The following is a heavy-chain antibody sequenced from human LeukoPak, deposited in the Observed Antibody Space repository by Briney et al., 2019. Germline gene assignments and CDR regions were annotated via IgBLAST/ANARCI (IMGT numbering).Heavy chain of an antibody. CDR3: AKDPRPRKYSGSYYDNYFDY. CDR1: GFTFSSYA. Sequence: GGSLRLSCAASGFTFSSYAMSWVRQAPGKGLEWVSAISGSGGSTYYADSVKGRFTISRDNSKNTLYLQMNSLRAEDTAVYYCAKDPRPRKYSGSYYDNYFDYWGQGTLVTVSS. V-gene: IGHV3-23*01. J-gene: IGHJ4*02. CDR2: ISGSGGST. D-gene: IGHD1-26*01.